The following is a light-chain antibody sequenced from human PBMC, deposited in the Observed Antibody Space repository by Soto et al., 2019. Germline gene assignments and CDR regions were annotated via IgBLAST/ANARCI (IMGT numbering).Light chain of an antibody. Sequence: EIVLTQSPATLSLSPGESATLSCRASQSVSSYLAWYQQKPGQAPRLLIYDASNRATGIPARFSGSGSGTDFTLTISSLEPEDFAVYYCQQRSNWLFTFGPGTRWIS. CDR3: QQRSNWLFT. J-gene: IGKJ3*01. CDR2: DAS. CDR1: QSVSSY. V-gene: IGKV3-11*01.